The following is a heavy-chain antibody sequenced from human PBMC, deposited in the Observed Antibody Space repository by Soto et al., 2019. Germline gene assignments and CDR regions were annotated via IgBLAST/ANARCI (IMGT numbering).Heavy chain of an antibody. CDR1: GFTFSRNG. J-gene: IGHJ4*02. CDR2: ISYDGSNK. Sequence: GGSLRLSCAASGFTFSRNGMHWVRQAPGKGLEWVAVISYDGSNKYYADSVKGRFTISRDNSKNTLYLQMNSLRAEDTAVYYCAKFYGTYYYGSGPGDYWGQGTLVTVSS. D-gene: IGHD3-10*01. CDR3: AKFYGTYYYGSGPGDY. V-gene: IGHV3-30*18.